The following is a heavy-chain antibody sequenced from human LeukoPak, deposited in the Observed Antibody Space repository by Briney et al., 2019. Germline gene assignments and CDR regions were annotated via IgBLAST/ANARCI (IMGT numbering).Heavy chain of an antibody. D-gene: IGHD1-26*01. CDR1: GFTLSSYA. Sequence: GGSLRLSCAASGFTLSSYAMHWVRQAPGKGLEYVSAISKNGGNTYYANSVKGRFSISRDNSKNTLYLQMGSLRTEDMAVYYCARVGEGRYYQYYYMYVSGKRTTVTASS. CDR2: ISKNGGNT. V-gene: IGHV3-64*01. J-gene: IGHJ6*03. CDR3: ARVGEGRYYQYYYMYV.